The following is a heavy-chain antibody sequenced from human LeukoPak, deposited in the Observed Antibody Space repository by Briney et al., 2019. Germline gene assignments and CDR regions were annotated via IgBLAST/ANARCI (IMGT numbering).Heavy chain of an antibody. D-gene: IGHD6-13*01. Sequence: PSETLSLTCTVSGGSISSYYWSWIRQPPGKGLEWLGYIYYSGSTNYNPSLKSRVTISVDTSKNQFSLKLSSVTAADTAVYYCARGLRSSSWSNWFDPWGQGTLVTVSS. J-gene: IGHJ5*02. CDR1: GGSISSYY. V-gene: IGHV4-59*01. CDR2: IYYSGST. CDR3: ARGLRSSSWSNWFDP.